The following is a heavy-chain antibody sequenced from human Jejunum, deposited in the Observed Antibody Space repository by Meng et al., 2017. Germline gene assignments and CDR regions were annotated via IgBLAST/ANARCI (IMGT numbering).Heavy chain of an antibody. CDR2: IYHSGTT. CDR1: VGSITGTNW. V-gene: IGHV4-4*02. Sequence: QVPLKESGPGLGSPSGPLSLTCSVSVGSITGTNWWPWVRQAPGKGLVWIGEIYHSGTTNYNPSLKSRVAISADKSKNQFSLNLYSLSAADTAVYYCATRTRDSFDYWGQGSLVTVSS. CDR3: ATRTRDSFDY. J-gene: IGHJ4*02. D-gene: IGHD1-7*01.